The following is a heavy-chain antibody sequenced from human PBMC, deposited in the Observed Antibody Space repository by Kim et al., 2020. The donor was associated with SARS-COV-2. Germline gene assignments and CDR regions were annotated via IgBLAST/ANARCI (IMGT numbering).Heavy chain of an antibody. CDR3: ARIYYWGIFSGGSRDAFDM. Sequence: SGPTLVNPTQTLTLTCTFSGFSLSTSGMCVSWIRQPPGKALEWLARIAWDDDKYYSTSLKTRLTISKDTSKNQVVLTMTNMDPVDTATYYCARIYYWGIFSGGSRDAFDMWGNETMVTVSS. V-gene: IGHV2-70*11. D-gene: IGHD3-16*01. J-gene: IGHJ3*02. CDR2: IAWDDDK. CDR1: GFSLSTSGMC.